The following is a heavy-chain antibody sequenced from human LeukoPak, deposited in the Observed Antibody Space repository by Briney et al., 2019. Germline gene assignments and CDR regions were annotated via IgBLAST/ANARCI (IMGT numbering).Heavy chain of an antibody. D-gene: IGHD6-13*01. Sequence: SETLSLTCTVSGGSISSYYWSWIRQPPGKELEWIGYIYYSGSTNYNPSLKSRVTISVDTSKNQFSLKLSSVTAADTAVYYCARAGQTAAAGLYYYYYMDVWGKGTTVTVA. CDR3: ARAGQTAAAGLYYYYYMDV. CDR2: IYYSGST. CDR1: GGSISSYY. J-gene: IGHJ6*03. V-gene: IGHV4-59*01.